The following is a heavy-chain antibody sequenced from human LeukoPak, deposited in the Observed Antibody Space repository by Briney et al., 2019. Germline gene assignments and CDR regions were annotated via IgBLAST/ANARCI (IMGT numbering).Heavy chain of an antibody. CDR3: ARMGGYYDILTGYYPPLYYFDY. CDR2: INPSGGST. CDR1: GYTFTSYY. V-gene: IGHV1-46*01. J-gene: IGHJ4*02. Sequence: ASVKVSCKASGYTFTSYYMHWVRQAPGQGLEWMGIINPSGGSTSYAQKFQGRVTMTRDTSTSTVYMELRSLRSDDTAVYYCARMGGYYDILTGYYPPLYYFDYWGQGTLVTVSS. D-gene: IGHD3-9*01.